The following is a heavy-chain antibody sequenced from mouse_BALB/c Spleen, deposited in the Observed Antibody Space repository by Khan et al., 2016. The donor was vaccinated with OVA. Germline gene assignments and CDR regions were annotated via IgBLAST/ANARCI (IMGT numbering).Heavy chain of an antibody. CDR3: ARNYCGTRNAMDY. V-gene: IGHV1S137*01. D-gene: IGHD1-1*01. CDR1: GYTFTDYA. Sequence: QVQLQQPGAELVRPGVSVKISCKGSGYTFTDYAMHWVKQSHAESLEWIGVISTYYGDGSYNQKFKGKATMTVAKSSSTAYMELARLTSEDSAIYYCARNYCGTRNAMDYWGQGTSVTGSS. J-gene: IGHJ4*01. CDR2: ISTYYGDG.